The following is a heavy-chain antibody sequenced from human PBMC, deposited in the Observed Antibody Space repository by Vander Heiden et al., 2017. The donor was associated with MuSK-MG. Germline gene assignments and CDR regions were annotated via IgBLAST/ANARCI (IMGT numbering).Heavy chain of an antibody. J-gene: IGHJ6*03. CDR2: TRNKANSNTT. V-gene: IGHV3-72*01. CDR3: ARAPRRYYYFYMDV. CDR1: GSTSSDDD. Sequence: EGQLVESGGGFVQPGGSLSLSRAAAGSTSSDDDMDGVRQAPGRGLGWVGRTRNKANSNTTEYAASVKGRFTISRDDSKNSLYLQMNSLKTEDTAVYYCARAPRRYYYFYMDVWGQGTTVTVSS.